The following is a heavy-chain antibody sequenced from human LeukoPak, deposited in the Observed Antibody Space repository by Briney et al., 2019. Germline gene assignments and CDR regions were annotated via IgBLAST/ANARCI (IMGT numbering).Heavy chain of an antibody. CDR2: IYSGGST. CDR1: GFTFSSYT. D-gene: IGHD3-22*01. J-gene: IGHJ4*02. Sequence: GRSLRLSCAASGFTFSSYTMHWVRQAPGKGLEWVSVIYSGGSTYYADSVKGRFTISRDNSKNTLYLQMNSLRAEDTAVYYCAATYYYDSSLKWGQGTLVTVSS. V-gene: IGHV3-53*01. CDR3: AATYYYDSSLK.